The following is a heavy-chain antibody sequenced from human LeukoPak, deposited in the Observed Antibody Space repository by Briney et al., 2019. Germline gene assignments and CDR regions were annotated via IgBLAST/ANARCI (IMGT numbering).Heavy chain of an antibody. CDR1: GYTFTSYA. V-gene: IGHV1-3*01. J-gene: IGHJ4*02. Sequence: GASVKVSCKASGYTFTSYAMHWVRQAPGQRLEWMGWINAGNGNTKYSQKFQGRVTITRDTSASTAYMELSSLRSEDTAVYYCASSYYVWGSYRPTYYFDYWGQRTLVTVSS. D-gene: IGHD3-16*02. CDR2: INAGNGNT. CDR3: ASSYYVWGSYRPTYYFDY.